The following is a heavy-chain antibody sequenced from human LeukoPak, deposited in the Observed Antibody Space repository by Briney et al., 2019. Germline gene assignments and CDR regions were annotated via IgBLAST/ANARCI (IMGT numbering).Heavy chain of an antibody. CDR2: ISSSSSYI. Sequence: GGSLRLSCAASGFTFSSYSMNWVRQAPGKGLEWVSSISSSSSYIYYADSVKGRVTISRDNAKNSLYLQMNSLRAEDTAVYYCASMVRGVTGYWGQGTLVTVSS. CDR3: ASMVRGVTGY. CDR1: GFTFSSYS. D-gene: IGHD3-10*01. J-gene: IGHJ4*02. V-gene: IGHV3-21*01.